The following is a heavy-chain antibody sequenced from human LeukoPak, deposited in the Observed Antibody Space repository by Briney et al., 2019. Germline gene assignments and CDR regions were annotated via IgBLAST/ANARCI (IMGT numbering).Heavy chain of an antibody. D-gene: IGHD6-13*01. V-gene: IGHV1-18*01. CDR1: GYTFTSYG. J-gene: IGHJ6*03. CDR2: ISAYNGNT. Sequence: ASVKVSCKASGYTFTSYGISWVRQAPGQGLEWMGWISAYNGNTNYAQKLQGRVTMTTDTSTSTAYMELRSLRSDDTAVYYCARSESSSWYYRNYYYYMDVWGKGTTVTVSS. CDR3: ARSESSSWYYRNYYYYMDV.